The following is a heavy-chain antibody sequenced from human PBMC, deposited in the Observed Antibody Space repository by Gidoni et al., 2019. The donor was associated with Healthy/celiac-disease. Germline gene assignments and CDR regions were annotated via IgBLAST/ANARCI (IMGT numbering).Heavy chain of an antibody. CDR1: GGSISSGGYY. CDR3: ARDRNTISAFDI. D-gene: IGHD5-12*01. Sequence: QVQLQESGPGVVRPSQTLSHTCTVSGGSISSGGYYWSWIRQHPGKGLEWIGYIYYSGSTYYNPSLKSRVTISVDTSKNQFSLKLSSVTAADTAVYYCARDRNTISAFDIWGQGTMVTVSS. V-gene: IGHV4-31*03. CDR2: IYYSGST. J-gene: IGHJ3*02.